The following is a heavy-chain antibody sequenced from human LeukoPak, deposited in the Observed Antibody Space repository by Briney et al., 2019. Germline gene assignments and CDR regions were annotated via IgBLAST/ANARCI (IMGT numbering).Heavy chain of an antibody. CDR3: ARGFGPRLYYYYGMDV. CDR2: INHSGST. J-gene: IGHJ6*04. CDR1: GGSFSGDC. D-gene: IGHD3-10*01. Sequence: SQTLSLTCAVYGGSFSGDCCSWIRQPPRKGMECNAVINHSGSTNYNPSRKSRVTISVDTSKNQFSLKLSSVTDADTAVYYCARGFGPRLYYYYGMDVWGKGTTVTVSS. V-gene: IGHV4-34*01.